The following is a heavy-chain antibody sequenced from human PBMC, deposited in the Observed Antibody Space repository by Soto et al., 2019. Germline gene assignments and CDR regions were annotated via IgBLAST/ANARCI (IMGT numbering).Heavy chain of an antibody. CDR3: ARVDVAVVPAAMYYFDS. D-gene: IGHD2-2*03. V-gene: IGHV1-18*04. CDR1: GYIFNYYG. CDR2: INVYNGDI. Sequence: QVQLLQSGAEVQKPGASVKVSCKASGYIFNYYGISWVRQAPGQGLEWMGWINVYNGDIKFAEKFQDRVTMTTDTSTPTAYMELRRLRSDDTAVYYCARVDVAVVPAAMYYFDSWGQGTLVTVSS. J-gene: IGHJ4*02.